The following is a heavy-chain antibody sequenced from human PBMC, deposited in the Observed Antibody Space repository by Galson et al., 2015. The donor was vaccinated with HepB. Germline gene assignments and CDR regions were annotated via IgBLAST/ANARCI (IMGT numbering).Heavy chain of an antibody. Sequence: QSGAEVKKPGESLRISCKGSGSSFTRYWINWVRQMPGKGLEWMGRIDPSDSYTNYSPSFQGHVTISADKSIGTAYLQWSSLKASDTAMYYCASEGSGNLVYNWFDPWGQGTLVTVSS. CDR2: IDPSDSYT. CDR3: ASEGSGNLVYNWFDP. J-gene: IGHJ5*02. V-gene: IGHV5-10-1*01. CDR1: GSSFTRYW. D-gene: IGHD3-9*01.